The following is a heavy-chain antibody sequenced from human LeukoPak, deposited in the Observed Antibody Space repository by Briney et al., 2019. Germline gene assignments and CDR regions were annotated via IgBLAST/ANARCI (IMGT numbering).Heavy chain of an antibody. Sequence: SQTLSLTCTVSGGSISSGDYYWSWIRQPPGKGLEWIGYIYYSGSTYYNPSLKSRVTISVDTSKNQFSLKLSSVTAADTAVYYCARAVSGDYDSSGYYLPIWGQGTMVTVSS. CDR3: ARAVSGDYDSSGYYLPI. D-gene: IGHD3-22*01. V-gene: IGHV4-30-4*01. CDR1: GGSISSGDYY. CDR2: IYYSGST. J-gene: IGHJ3*02.